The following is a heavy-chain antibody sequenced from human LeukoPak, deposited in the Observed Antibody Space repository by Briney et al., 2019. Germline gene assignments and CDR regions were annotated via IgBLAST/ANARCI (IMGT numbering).Heavy chain of an antibody. Sequence: PGGSLRLSCAASGFTVSSNYMSWVRQAPGKGLEWVSVIYSGGSTYYADSVKGRFTISRDNSKNTLYLQMNSLRAEDTAVYYCASGSYWYYYYYMDVWGKGTTVTVFS. CDR3: ASGSYWYYYYYMDV. J-gene: IGHJ6*03. CDR1: GFTVSSNY. D-gene: IGHD1-26*01. CDR2: IYSGGST. V-gene: IGHV3-53*01.